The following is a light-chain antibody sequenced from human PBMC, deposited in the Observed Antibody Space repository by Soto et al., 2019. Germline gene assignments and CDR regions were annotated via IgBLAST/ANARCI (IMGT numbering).Light chain of an antibody. J-gene: IGLJ3*02. CDR2: EVS. V-gene: IGLV2-18*02. Sequence: QSVLTQPPSVSGSPGQSVTISCTGTSSDVGSYNRVSWYQQPPGTAPKLMIYEVSNRPSGVPDRFSGSKSGNTASLTISGLQAEDEADYYCSSYTSSSTWVFGGGTKLPS. CDR1: SSDVGSYNR. CDR3: SSYTSSSTWV.